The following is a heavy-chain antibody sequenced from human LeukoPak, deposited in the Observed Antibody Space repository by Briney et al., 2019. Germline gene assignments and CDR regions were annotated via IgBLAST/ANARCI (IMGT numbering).Heavy chain of an antibody. CDR2: IRSDGSDT. D-gene: IGHD2-8*02. J-gene: IGHJ4*02. Sequence: PGGSLRLSCAASGFTFSDTWMHWVRQAPGEGLVWVSRIRSDGSDTRYAESVKGRFTISRDNAKNTLYLQMNSLRAEDTAVYYCARAGGGVMYWGGQGTLVTVSS. CDR1: GFTFSDTW. V-gene: IGHV3-74*01. CDR3: ARAGGGVMYW.